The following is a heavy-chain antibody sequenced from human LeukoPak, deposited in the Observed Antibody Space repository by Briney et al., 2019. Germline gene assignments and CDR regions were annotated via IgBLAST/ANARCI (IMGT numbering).Heavy chain of an antibody. V-gene: IGHV3-23*01. CDR2: ISGSGDST. CDR1: GFTFSSYA. J-gene: IGHJ4*02. D-gene: IGHD3-22*01. Sequence: GGSLRLSCAASGFTFSSYAMSWVRQAPGKGLEWVSAISGSGDSTYYADSVKGRFTISRDNSKNTLYLQMNSLRAEDTAVYYCAREHYDSSGYYYFDYWGQGTLVTVSS. CDR3: AREHYDSSGYYYFDY.